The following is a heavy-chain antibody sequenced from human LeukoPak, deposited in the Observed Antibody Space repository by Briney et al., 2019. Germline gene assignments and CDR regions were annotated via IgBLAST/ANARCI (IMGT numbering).Heavy chain of an antibody. CDR1: GFIFSNYG. CDR3: AKEYTNYFDY. CDR2: IRYDGSNK. Sequence: GGSLRLSCAASGFIFSNYGMVWVRQAPGKALEWMAFIRYDGSNKYQADSVKGRFTISRDNSKNTLYLQMNSLRPEDTAVYYCAKEYTNYFDYWGQGTLATVSS. V-gene: IGHV3-30*02. D-gene: IGHD1-26*01. J-gene: IGHJ4*02.